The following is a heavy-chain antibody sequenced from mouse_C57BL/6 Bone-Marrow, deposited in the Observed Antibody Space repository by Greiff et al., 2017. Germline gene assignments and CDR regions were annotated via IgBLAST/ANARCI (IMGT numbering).Heavy chain of an antibody. Sequence: LVESGAELVRPGASVKLSCTASGFNIKDDYMHWVKQRPEQGLEWIGWIDPENGDTEYASKFQGKATITADTSSNTAYLQLSSLTSEDTAVYYCTSITTVVDAYWGQGTLVTVSA. CDR2: IDPENGDT. V-gene: IGHV14-4*01. CDR3: TSITTVVDAY. CDR1: GFNIKDDY. J-gene: IGHJ3*01. D-gene: IGHD1-1*01.